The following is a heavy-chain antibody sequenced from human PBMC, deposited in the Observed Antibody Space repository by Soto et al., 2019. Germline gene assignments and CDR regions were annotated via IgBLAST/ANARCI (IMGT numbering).Heavy chain of an antibody. J-gene: IGHJ6*02. CDR2: IYHSGST. V-gene: IGHV4-4*02. Sequence: QVQLQESGPGLVKPSGTLSLTGAVSGGSISSSYWWSWVRQPPGKGLEWIGEIYHSGSTNYNTSLKSRVTISVDKYKNQFSLKATSVTAADTAVYYCARVSGSYYYGMDVWGQGTTVTVSS. CDR3: ARVSGSYYYGMDV. CDR1: GGSISSSYW.